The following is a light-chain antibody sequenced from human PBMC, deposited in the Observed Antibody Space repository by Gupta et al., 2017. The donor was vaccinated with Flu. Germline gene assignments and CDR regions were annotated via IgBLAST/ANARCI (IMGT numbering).Light chain of an antibody. J-gene: IGKJ2*01. CDR1: QSLAHTDGQTY. Sequence: DVVVTQSPLSLPVTLGQPASISCRSTQSLAHTDGQTYLNWYQQRPGQSPRRLIYLVAHRDSGVPERFRGRGSGTDFTLKISRVEAEDVGVCSCMHHTDWPPYTFGKGTKLEIK. V-gene: IGKV2-30*02. CDR3: MHHTDWPPYT. CDR2: LVA.